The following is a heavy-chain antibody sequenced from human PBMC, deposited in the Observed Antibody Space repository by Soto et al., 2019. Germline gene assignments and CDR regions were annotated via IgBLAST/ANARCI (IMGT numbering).Heavy chain of an antibody. V-gene: IGHV1-18*01. CDR2: ISAYNGNT. CDR1: GYTFTIYG. D-gene: IGHD3-10*01. Sequence: GASVKVSCKATGYTFTIYGSSWVRQAPGQGLEWMGWISAYNGNTNYAQKLHGRVTMTTDTSTSTAYMELRSLRSDDTAVYYCARSGVHYYYMDVWGKGTTLIVS. J-gene: IGHJ6*03. CDR3: ARSGVHYYYMDV.